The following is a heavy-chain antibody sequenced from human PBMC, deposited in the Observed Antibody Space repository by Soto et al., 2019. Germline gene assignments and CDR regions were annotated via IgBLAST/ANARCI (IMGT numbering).Heavy chain of an antibody. J-gene: IGHJ6*02. Sequence: LGESLKISCKGSGYSFTSYWIGWVRQMPGKGLEWMGIIYPGDSDTRYSPSFQGQVTISADKSISTAYLQWSSLKASDTAMYYCAVPPQQQLDYYGMDVWGQGTTVTVSS. D-gene: IGHD6-13*01. V-gene: IGHV5-51*01. CDR1: GYSFTSYW. CDR2: IYPGDSDT. CDR3: AVPPQQQLDYYGMDV.